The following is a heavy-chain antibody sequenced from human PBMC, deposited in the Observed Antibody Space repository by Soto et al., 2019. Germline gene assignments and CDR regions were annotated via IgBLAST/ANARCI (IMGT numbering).Heavy chain of an antibody. D-gene: IGHD2-15*01. V-gene: IGHV3-7*03. J-gene: IGHJ3*02. CDR1: GFTFSSYW. CDR2: IKQDGSEK. Sequence: PGGPLRLSCAASGFTFSSYWMSWVRQAPGKGLEWVANIKQDGSEKYYVDSVKGRFTISRDNAKNSLYLQMNSLRAEDTAVYYCAARGPAAVVVVAATDDAFDIWGQGTMVTVSS. CDR3: AARGPAAVVVVAATDDAFDI.